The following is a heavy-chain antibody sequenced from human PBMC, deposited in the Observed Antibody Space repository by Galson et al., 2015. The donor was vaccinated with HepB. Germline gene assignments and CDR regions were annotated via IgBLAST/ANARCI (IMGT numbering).Heavy chain of an antibody. CDR1: GGSISSYY. CDR2: IYYSGST. D-gene: IGHD6-13*01. V-gene: IGHV4-59*08. Sequence: TLSLTCTVSGGSISSYYWSWIRQPPGKGLEWIGYIYYSGSTNYNPSLKSRVTISVDTSKNQFSLKLSSVTAADTAVYYCARNRDLSSSWYQGNWFDPWGQGTLVTVSS. J-gene: IGHJ5*02. CDR3: ARNRDLSSSWYQGNWFDP.